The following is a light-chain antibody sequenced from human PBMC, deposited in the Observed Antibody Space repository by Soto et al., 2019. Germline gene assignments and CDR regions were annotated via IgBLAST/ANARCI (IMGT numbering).Light chain of an antibody. CDR3: MQGTRPFS. CDR1: QSLVYSDGNTY. Sequence: DVVMTQSPLSLPVTLGQPASISCRSSQSLVYSDGNTYLNWFQQRPGHSPRRLIYKVSNRDSGVPDRLIGSVSGPPFTLNLSRVEAEDVGVYYCMQGTRPFSFGPGTKVDIK. J-gene: IGKJ3*01. CDR2: KVS. V-gene: IGKV2-30*01.